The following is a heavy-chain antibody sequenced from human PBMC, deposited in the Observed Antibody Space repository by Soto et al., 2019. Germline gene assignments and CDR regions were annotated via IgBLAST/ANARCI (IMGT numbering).Heavy chain of an antibody. V-gene: IGHV4-30-2*01. D-gene: IGHD2-21*02. J-gene: IGHJ6*02. CDR2: IYHSGST. CDR1: GGSISSSGYS. Sequence: SETLSLTCAVSGGSISSSGYSWSGIRQPPGKGLEWIGYIYHSGSTYYNPSLKSRVTISVDRSKNQFSLKLSSVTAADTAVYYCAREQAYCGGDCYSNGMDVWGQGTTVTVSS. CDR3: AREQAYCGGDCYSNGMDV.